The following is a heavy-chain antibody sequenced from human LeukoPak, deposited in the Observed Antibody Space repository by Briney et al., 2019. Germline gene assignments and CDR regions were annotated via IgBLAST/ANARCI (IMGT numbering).Heavy chain of an antibody. D-gene: IGHD3-9*01. Sequence: PSETLSLTCTVSGGSIISDSYFWSWIRQPPGKGLEWVGSISYDGTTYYNASLERRLSVSIDSSESQFSLRLTSVTAADTAVYFCSGDLRLRYFNWLALPLFQFWGQGSLVTVSS. CDR2: ISYDGTT. V-gene: IGHV4-39*07. J-gene: IGHJ1*01. CDR1: GGSIISDSYF. CDR3: SGDLRLRYFNWLALPLFQF.